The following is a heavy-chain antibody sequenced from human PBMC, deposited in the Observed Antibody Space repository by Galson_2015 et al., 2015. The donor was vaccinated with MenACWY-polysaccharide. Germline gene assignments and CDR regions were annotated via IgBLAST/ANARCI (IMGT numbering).Heavy chain of an antibody. CDR2: MSYSGRG. CDR3: AREPTYSGSFGWFDP. CDR1: GGSVTTDTYY. D-gene: IGHD1-26*01. Sequence: LSLTCTVSGGSVTTDTYYWSWLRQPPGRGLEWIGYMSYSGRGNSNPSLKSRVTVSIDTSKNQFSLRLTSMTAADTAIYYCAREPTYSGSFGWFDPWGQGTLVTVSS. J-gene: IGHJ5*02. V-gene: IGHV4-61*01.